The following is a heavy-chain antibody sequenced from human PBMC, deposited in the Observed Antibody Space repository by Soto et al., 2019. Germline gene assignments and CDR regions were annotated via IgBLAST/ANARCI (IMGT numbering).Heavy chain of an antibody. D-gene: IGHD6-13*01. CDR3: VRDTWGIAAAGYHLDY. CDR1: GFTFSSYG. Sequence: VQLVESGGGVVQPGTSLRLSCAASGFTFSSYGMHWVRQAPGKGLEWVAVVWNDGSDKYHADSEKGRFTISRDNSKNTLFLQMNTLRAEDTAIYYCVRDTWGIAAAGYHLDYWGQGTLVTVSS. CDR2: VWNDGSDK. V-gene: IGHV3-33*01. J-gene: IGHJ4*02.